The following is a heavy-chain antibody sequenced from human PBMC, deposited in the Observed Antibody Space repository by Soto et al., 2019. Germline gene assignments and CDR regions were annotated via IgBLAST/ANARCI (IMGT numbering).Heavy chain of an antibody. CDR1: GFTFSSYN. V-gene: IGHV3-48*02. CDR2: ISSSSGTI. CDR3: ARDPSTGYYDSSGYYRGAFDI. J-gene: IGHJ3*02. Sequence: GESLRLSCAASGFTFSSYNINWVRQAPGKGLKWVSYISSSSGTIYYADSVKGRFTISRDNAKNSLYLQMNSLRDEDTAVYYCARDPSTGYYDSSGYYRGAFDIWGQGTMVTVSS. D-gene: IGHD3-22*01.